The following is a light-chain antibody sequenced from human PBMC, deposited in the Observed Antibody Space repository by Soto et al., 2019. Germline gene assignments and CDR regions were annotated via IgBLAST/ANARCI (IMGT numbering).Light chain of an antibody. J-gene: IGLJ1*01. V-gene: IGLV1-40*01. CDR1: SSNIGAGYD. CDR2: GNS. Sequence: QSVLTQPPSVSGAPGQRVTISCTGSSSNIGAGYDVHWYQQLPGTAPKLPIYGNSNRPSGVPDRFSGSKSGTSASLAITGLQAEDEADYYCQSYDSSRSEVFGTGTKLTVL. CDR3: QSYDSSRSEV.